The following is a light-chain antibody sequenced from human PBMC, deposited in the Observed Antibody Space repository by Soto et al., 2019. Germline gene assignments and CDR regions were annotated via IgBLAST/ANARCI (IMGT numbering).Light chain of an antibody. J-gene: IGLJ1*01. CDR1: SSNVGGNNY. Sequence: QSVLTQPRSVSGSHVQSVPIFCTGTSSNVGGNNYVSWYQQHPGKAPKLLIYDDNKRPSGIPDRFSGSKSGTSAALGITGLQTGDEADYYCGTWDSSLSAGLYVFGTGTKVTVL. CDR2: DDN. CDR3: GTWDSSLSAGLYV. V-gene: IGLV1-51*01.